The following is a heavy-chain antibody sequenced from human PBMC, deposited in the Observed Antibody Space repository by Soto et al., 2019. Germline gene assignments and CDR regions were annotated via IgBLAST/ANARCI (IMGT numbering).Heavy chain of an antibody. D-gene: IGHD3-16*01. CDR3: ARWTTFWGSSYYYYYMDV. V-gene: IGHV3-21*01. J-gene: IGHJ6*03. CDR1: GFTFSSYS. CDR2: ISSSSSYI. Sequence: EVQLVESGGGLVKPGGSLRLSCAASGFTFSSYSMNWVRQAPGKGLEWVSSISSSSSYIYYADSVKGRFTISRDNAKNSLYLQMNSLRDEDTAVYYCARWTTFWGSSYYYYYMDVWGKGTTVTVSS.